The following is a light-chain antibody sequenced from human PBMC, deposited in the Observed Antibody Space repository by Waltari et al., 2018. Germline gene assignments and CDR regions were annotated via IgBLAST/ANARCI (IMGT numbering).Light chain of an antibody. CDR1: QNVNRN. CDR2: GAA. CDR3: QHYNNWPRT. J-gene: IGKJ1*01. Sequence: EIVITQSPDTLSVSPGDRATLSCRASQNVNRNLAWYQKKRGQAPRLLLSGAAARAAGIPPRFSGGGSGTEFTLTISSLQSEDFAVYYCQHYNNWPRTFGQGTKVEIK. V-gene: IGKV3-15*01.